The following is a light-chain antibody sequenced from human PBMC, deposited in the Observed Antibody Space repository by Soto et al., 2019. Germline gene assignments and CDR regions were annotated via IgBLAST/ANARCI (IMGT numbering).Light chain of an antibody. CDR1: QSISIW. Sequence: DIQMTQSPSALSASVGDRVTITCRASQSISIWLAWYQQKPGKAPKILIYKASSLGSGVPSRFSGSGSGTKFTLTISSLQPDDFATYYCQQYNSFPLTFGGGTKVDTK. CDR2: KAS. CDR3: QQYNSFPLT. V-gene: IGKV1-5*03. J-gene: IGKJ4*01.